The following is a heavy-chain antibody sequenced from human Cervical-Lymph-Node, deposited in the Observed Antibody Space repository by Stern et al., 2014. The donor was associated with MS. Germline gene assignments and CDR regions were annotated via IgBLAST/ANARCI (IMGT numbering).Heavy chain of an antibody. CDR2: IYPSGSP. CDR1: GDSISGSSDY. J-gene: IGHJ5*02. CDR3: VRDVRSMYDWDYFWFDP. D-gene: IGHD1-7*01. Sequence: QLQLQESGPGLVKPSQTLSLSCAVSGDSISGSSDYWSWIRQPAGRGLEWVGRIYPSGSPSYNPPLTSRVTMSVDTSKHLFSLKLTSVTAADTAVYYCVRDVRSMYDWDYFWFDPWGQGTLVTVSS. V-gene: IGHV4-61*02.